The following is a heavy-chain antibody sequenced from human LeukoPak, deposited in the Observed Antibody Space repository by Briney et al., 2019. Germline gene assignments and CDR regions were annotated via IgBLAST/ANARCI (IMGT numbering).Heavy chain of an antibody. CDR3: SRRGRDYGLDY. CDR1: GFTFSDYY. Sequence: GGSLRLSCAVSGFTFSDYYMDWVRQAPGKGLESVSAISSNGGSTYYATSVKGRFTISRDNSKNTLYLQMGSLRPEDMAVYYCSRRGRDYGLDYWGQGTLVTVSS. V-gene: IGHV3-64*01. J-gene: IGHJ4*02. CDR2: ISSNGGST. D-gene: IGHD4/OR15-4a*01.